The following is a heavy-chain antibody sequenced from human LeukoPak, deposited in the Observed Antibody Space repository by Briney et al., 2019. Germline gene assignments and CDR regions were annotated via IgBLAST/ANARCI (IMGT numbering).Heavy chain of an antibody. Sequence: GGSLRLSCAASGFTFSNYEMTWVRQAPGKGLEWISYISKGGSSKFYADSVQGRFIVSRDNAKGSVYLHINSLRPKDTAVYYCARAALLGYPILFDSWGQGTLVIVSS. CDR2: ISKGGSSK. CDR1: GFTFSNYE. V-gene: IGHV3-48*03. J-gene: IGHJ4*02. CDR3: ARAALLGYPILFDS. D-gene: IGHD5-12*01.